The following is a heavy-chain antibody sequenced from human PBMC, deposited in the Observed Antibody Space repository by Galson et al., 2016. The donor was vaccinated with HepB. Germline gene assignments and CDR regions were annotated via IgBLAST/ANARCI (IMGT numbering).Heavy chain of an antibody. CDR2: INHSGST. CDR3: ARGDNPDYGDYASAYYYMDV. Sequence: TLSLTCAVYGGSSSGYYWSWIRQPPGKGLEWIGEINHSGSTNYNPSLKSRVTISVDTSRNQFSLKLSSVTAADTAVYYCARGDNPDYGDYASAYYYMDVWGKGTTVTVSS. J-gene: IGHJ6*03. CDR1: GGSSSGYY. D-gene: IGHD4-17*01. V-gene: IGHV4-34*01.